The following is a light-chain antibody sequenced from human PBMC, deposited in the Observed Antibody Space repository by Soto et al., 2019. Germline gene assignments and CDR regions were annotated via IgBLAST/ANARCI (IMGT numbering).Light chain of an antibody. CDR2: GES. J-gene: IGKJ5*01. Sequence: VLPQCPGSMSLCPGERATLSCRASQSVSSNLAWYQQKPGQAPRLLLYGESTRATGIPARFSGSGSGTDFTLAISRLEPEDSAVYYCQQYGGSPPVTSGQGTRLEIK. CDR3: QQYGGSPPVT. CDR1: QSVSSN. V-gene: IGKV3-20*01.